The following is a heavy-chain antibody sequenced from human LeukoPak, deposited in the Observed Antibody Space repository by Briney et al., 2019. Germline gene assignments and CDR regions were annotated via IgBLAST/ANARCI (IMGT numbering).Heavy chain of an antibody. J-gene: IGHJ4*02. D-gene: IGHD6-13*01. CDR1: GFTFDDNA. Sequence: GGSLRLSCAASGFTFDDNAMHWVRQAPGKGLEWVSLISGDGGSTYYADSVKGRFTISRDNSKNALYLQMNSLRTEDTALYYCAKDIVAAAGTGDYFDYWGQGTLVTVSS. CDR3: AKDIVAAAGTGDYFDY. CDR2: ISGDGGST. V-gene: IGHV3-43*02.